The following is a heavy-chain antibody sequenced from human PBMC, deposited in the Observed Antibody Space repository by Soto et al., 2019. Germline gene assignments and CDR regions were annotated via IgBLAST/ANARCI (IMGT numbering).Heavy chain of an antibody. D-gene: IGHD3-10*01. J-gene: IGHJ4*02. CDR2: ISYDGSNK. CDR1: GFTFSSYG. CDR3: AKVWQD. Sequence: GGSLRLSCAASGFTFSSYGMHWVRQAPGKGLEWVAVISYDGSNKYYADSVKGRSTISRDNSKNTLYLQMNSLRAEDTAVYYCAKVWQDWGQGTLVTVSS. V-gene: IGHV3-30*18.